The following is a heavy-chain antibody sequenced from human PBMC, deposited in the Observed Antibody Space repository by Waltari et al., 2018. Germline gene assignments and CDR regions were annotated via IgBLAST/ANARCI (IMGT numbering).Heavy chain of an antibody. D-gene: IGHD2-8*02. J-gene: IGHJ5*02. Sequence: QVQLQESGPRLVKPSETLSLTCDVSGYAINSGFYWGWFRQAPEKGLEWIATIYHDGTTFYNPSLTSRVTTSMGTSKNQISLKLKSVTAADTAVYYCTRQTLGYCTSAACRRLEAWGQGTLVTVSS. CDR3: TRQTLGYCTSAACRRLEA. CDR2: IYHDGTT. V-gene: IGHV4-38-2*01. CDR1: GYAINSGFY.